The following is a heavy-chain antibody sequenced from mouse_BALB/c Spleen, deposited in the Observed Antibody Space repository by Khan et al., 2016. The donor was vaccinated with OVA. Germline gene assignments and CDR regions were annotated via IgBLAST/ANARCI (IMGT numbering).Heavy chain of an antibody. V-gene: IGHV14-3*02. Sequence: EVQLQEAGAELVKPGASVKLSCSASGFNIKDTYIHWVKQRPEQGLEWIGRIDPPNDDSKYGPKFQDKATLTADTSSNTVYLQLSSLTSEDTAVYSSASLCASPVAYWGQGTLVTVSA. CDR1: GFNIKDTY. D-gene: IGHD6-1*01. CDR3: ASLCASPVAY. J-gene: IGHJ3*01. CDR2: IDPPNDDS.